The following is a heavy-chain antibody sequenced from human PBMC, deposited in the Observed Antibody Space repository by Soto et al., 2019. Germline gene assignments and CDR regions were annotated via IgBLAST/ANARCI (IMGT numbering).Heavy chain of an antibody. Sequence: ASVKVSCKASGYTFTSYYMHWVRQAPGQGLEWMGIFNPSGGSTSYAQKFQGRVTMTRDTSTSTVYMELSSLRSEDTAVYYCARTLRFSVVRGWFYGMDVWVQGATVT. CDR3: ARTLRFSVVRGWFYGMDV. D-gene: IGHD6-19*01. CDR2: FNPSGGST. CDR1: GYTFTSYY. J-gene: IGHJ6*02. V-gene: IGHV1-46*01.